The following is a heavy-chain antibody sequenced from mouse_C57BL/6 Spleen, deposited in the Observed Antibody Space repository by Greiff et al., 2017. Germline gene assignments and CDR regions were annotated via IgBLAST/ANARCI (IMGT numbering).Heavy chain of an antibody. CDR3: ATAGYYGSGYYAMDY. D-gene: IGHD1-1*01. J-gene: IGHJ4*01. V-gene: IGHV1-81*01. CDR1: GYTFTSYG. Sequence: QVQLQQPGAELVRPGASVKLSCKASGYTFTSYGISWVKQRTGQGLEWIGEIYPRSGNTYYNEKFKGKATLTADKSSSTAYMELRSLTSVHSAVYFCATAGYYGSGYYAMDYWGQGTSVTVSS. CDR2: IYPRSGNT.